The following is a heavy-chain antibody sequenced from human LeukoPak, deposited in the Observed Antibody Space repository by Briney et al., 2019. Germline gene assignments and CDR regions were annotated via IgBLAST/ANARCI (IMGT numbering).Heavy chain of an antibody. J-gene: IGHJ4*02. CDR2: ISGSGGST. CDR3: AKDPGDYYDSSGYFDY. CDR1: GFTFSNHA. V-gene: IGHV3-23*01. Sequence: GGSLRLSCAASGFTFSNHAMSWVRQAPGKGLEWVSAISGSGGSTYYADSVKGRFTISRDNSKNTLYLQMNSLRAEDTAVYYCAKDPGDYYDSSGYFDYWGQGTLVTVSS. D-gene: IGHD3-22*01.